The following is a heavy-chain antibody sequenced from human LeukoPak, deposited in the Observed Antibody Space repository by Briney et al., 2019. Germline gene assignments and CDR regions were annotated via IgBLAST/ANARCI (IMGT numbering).Heavy chain of an antibody. D-gene: IGHD1-26*01. V-gene: IGHV3-48*03. CDR3: VRSRAPHSPIDGKELDP. CDR2: ISPNGNTI. Sequence: GGSLRLSCATSGFTFSSYEMHWFRQAPGKGLQWLASISPNGNTINTVDAPRGRFNISRGNTKNSLHLQIDSLRGEDTAVYYCVRSRAPHSPIDGKELDPWGQGTLVTVSS. J-gene: IGHJ5*02. CDR1: GFTFSSYE.